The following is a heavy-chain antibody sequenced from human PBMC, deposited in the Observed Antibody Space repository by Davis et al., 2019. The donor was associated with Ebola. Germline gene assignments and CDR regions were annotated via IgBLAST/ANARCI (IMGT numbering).Heavy chain of an antibody. J-gene: IGHJ6*02. CDR1: GFTFSDYY. D-gene: IGHD3-22*01. V-gene: IGHV3-11*06. CDR3: ARGFDYNDRSGYYGMEV. Sequence: GESLKISCAASGFTFSDYYISWIRQAPGKGLEWVSYIDNSGYTEYAESVKGRFTSSRDNAQNSVYLQMNRLRAEDTAVYYCARGFDYNDRSGYYGMEVWGQGTTVTVSS. CDR2: IDNSGYT.